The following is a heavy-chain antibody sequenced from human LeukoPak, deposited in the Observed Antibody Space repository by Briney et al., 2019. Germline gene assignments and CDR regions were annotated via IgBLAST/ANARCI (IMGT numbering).Heavy chain of an antibody. D-gene: IGHD3-3*01. J-gene: IGHJ4*02. CDR3: ARGAVFLKWLPHFDY. V-gene: IGHV1-69*05. CDR1: GGTFSGYA. CDR2: IIPIFGTA. Sequence: ASVKVSCKASGGTFSGYAISWVRQAPGQGLEWMGGIIPIFGTANYAQKFQGRVTITTDESTSTAYMELSSLRSEDTAVYYCARGAVFLKWLPHFDYWGQGTLVTVSS.